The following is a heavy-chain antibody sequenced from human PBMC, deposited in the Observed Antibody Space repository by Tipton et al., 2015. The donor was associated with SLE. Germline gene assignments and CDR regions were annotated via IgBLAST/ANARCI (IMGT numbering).Heavy chain of an antibody. V-gene: IGHV4-59*08. CDR3: AGHAGDSAYFDS. CDR2: IYDSGST. CDR1: GDSISGHY. J-gene: IGHJ4*02. Sequence: PGLVKPSETLSLTCTVSGDSISGHYRSWIRQPPGKGLEWIGYIYDSGSTSYNPSLKSRVTISEDTSKQQFSLKLTSLTAADTAVYYCAGHAGDSAYFDSWGQGILVPVSS. D-gene: IGHD4-17*01.